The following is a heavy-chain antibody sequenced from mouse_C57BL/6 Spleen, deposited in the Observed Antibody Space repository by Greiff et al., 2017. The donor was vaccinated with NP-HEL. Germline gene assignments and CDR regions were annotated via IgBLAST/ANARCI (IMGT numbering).Heavy chain of an antibody. Sequence: VQLKESGPELVKPGASVKISCKASGYSFTDYNMNWVKQSNGKSLEWIGVINPNYGTTSYNQKFKGKATLTVDQSSSTAYMQLNSLTSEDSAVYYCARGIYYYGSSRYWYFDVWGTGTTVTVSS. CDR1: GYSFTDYN. J-gene: IGHJ1*03. CDR3: ARGIYYYGSSRYWYFDV. D-gene: IGHD1-1*01. CDR2: INPNYGTT. V-gene: IGHV1-39*01.